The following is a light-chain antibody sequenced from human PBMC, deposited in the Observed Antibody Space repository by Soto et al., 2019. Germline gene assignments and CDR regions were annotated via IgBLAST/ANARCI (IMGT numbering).Light chain of an antibody. Sequence: EIVLTQSPGTLSLSPGERATLSCRASQSVSNSYLAWYQQEPGQAPRLLIYGASSRATGIPDRFSGSGSGTDFTLTISRLEPEDFAVYYCQQYGSSPYTFGQGTRLEI. V-gene: IGKV3-20*01. CDR3: QQYGSSPYT. J-gene: IGKJ2*01. CDR2: GAS. CDR1: QSVSNSY.